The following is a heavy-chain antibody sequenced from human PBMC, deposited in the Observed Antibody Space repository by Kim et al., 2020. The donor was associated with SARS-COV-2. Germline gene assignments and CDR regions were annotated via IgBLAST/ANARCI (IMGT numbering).Heavy chain of an antibody. Sequence: GGSLRLSCAASGFTFSGSTMHWVRQASGKGLEWVGRIRSKANSYATAYAASVKNRFTISRDDSKNTAYLQMNSLKTEDTAVYYCTRVNPIAGCWYDALDIWGQGTMVTVSS. CDR3: TRVNPIAGCWYDALDI. D-gene: IGHD6-13*01. CDR1: GFTFSGST. J-gene: IGHJ3*02. CDR2: IRSKANSYAT. V-gene: IGHV3-73*01.